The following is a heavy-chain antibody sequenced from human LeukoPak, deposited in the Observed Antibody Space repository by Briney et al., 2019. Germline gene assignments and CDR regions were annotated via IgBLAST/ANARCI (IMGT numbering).Heavy chain of an antibody. V-gene: IGHV4-59*01. D-gene: IGHD5-24*01. CDR3: VKGRDGYDL. J-gene: IGHJ4*02. Sequence: SETLSLTCTVSGGSISNKYWSWIRQPPGKGLEWIGYIYYSGSSNYNPSLKSRATISVDTSKNHFSLKLSSVTAADTAVYYCVKGRDGYDLWGQGTLVTVSS. CDR1: GGSISNKY. CDR2: IYYSGSS.